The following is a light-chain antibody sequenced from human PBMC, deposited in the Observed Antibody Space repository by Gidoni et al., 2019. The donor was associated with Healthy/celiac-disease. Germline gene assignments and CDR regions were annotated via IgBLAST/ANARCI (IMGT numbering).Light chain of an antibody. Sequence: SYALTQPPSVSVSPGQTASITCSGDKLGDKYACWYQQKPGQSPVLVIYQDRKRPSGISERFSGSNSGNAATLTISGTQAMDEADYYCQAWDSSTAVFGGGTKLTVL. V-gene: IGLV3-1*01. CDR1: KLGDKY. J-gene: IGLJ2*01. CDR2: QDR. CDR3: QAWDSSTAV.